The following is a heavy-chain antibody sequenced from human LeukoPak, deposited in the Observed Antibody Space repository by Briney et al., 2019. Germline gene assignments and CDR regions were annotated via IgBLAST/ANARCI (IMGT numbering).Heavy chain of an antibody. CDR2: ISSSGSTI. Sequence: GGSLRLSXAASGFTFSSYEMNWVRQAPGKGLEWVSYISSSGSTIYYADSVKGRFTISRDNAKNSLYLQMNSLRAEDTAVYYCSRDLRGVGRLGVYWGQGTLVTVSS. CDR1: GFTFSSYE. J-gene: IGHJ4*02. D-gene: IGHD3-16*01. V-gene: IGHV3-48*03. CDR3: SRDLRGVGRLGVY.